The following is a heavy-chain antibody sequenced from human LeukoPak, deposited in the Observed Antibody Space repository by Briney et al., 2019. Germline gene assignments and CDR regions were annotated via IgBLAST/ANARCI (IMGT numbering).Heavy chain of an antibody. V-gene: IGHV5-51*01. CDR1: EYSFSNYG. J-gene: IGHJ4*02. Sequence: HGESLKISCEGAEYSFSNYGIGWVRQMPGKGLEWMGIIYPGDYETRYSPSFQGLVTISVDKSISTAYLQWSSLKASDTAMYYCAIPPGYCGNDCSFDHWGQGTLVTVSS. CDR3: AIPPGYCGNDCSFDH. D-gene: IGHD2-21*02. CDR2: IYPGDYET.